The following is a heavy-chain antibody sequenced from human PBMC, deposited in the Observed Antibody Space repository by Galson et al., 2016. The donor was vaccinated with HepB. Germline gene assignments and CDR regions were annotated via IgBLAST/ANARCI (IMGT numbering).Heavy chain of an antibody. V-gene: IGHV4-61*01. D-gene: IGHD2-2*02. J-gene: IGHJ6*02. CDR3: ARDEGFYNGMDV. CDR1: SDPVTSGTYY. Sequence: ETLSLTCTVSSDPVTSGTYYWSWVRQSPGRGLDWIGYIHDSGNTNYNPSIKSRVTISRDTSKNQFFLELTSVTAADTAVYYCARDEGFYNGMDVWGQGTTVTVAS. CDR2: IHDSGNT.